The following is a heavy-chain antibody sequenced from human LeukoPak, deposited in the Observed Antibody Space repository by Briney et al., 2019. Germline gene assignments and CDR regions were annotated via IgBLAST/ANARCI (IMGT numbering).Heavy chain of an antibody. CDR2: INHSGST. CDR3: ARDRDFWSGQNNWFDP. D-gene: IGHD3-3*01. J-gene: IGHJ5*02. V-gene: IGHV4-34*01. Sequence: SETLSLTCAVYGGSFSGYYWSWLRQPPGKGLEWIGEINHSGSTNYNPSLKSRVTISVDTSKNQFSLKLSSVTAADTAVYYCARDRDFWSGQNNWFDPWGQGTLVTVSS. CDR1: GGSFSGYY.